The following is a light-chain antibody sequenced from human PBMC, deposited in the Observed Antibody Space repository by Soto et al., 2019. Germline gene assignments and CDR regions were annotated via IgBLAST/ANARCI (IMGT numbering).Light chain of an antibody. J-gene: IGKJ1*01. CDR2: STS. CDR1: QSVGDTS. Sequence: EIVLTQSPGTLSFSPGERATLSCRASQSVGDTSLAWYQQKPGQAPRLLMYSTSIRATGIPARFSGSGSGTDFTLTISRLYPEDFAVYYCQRYDRAHMWTFGQGTKVAIK. V-gene: IGKV3-20*01. CDR3: QRYDRAHMWT.